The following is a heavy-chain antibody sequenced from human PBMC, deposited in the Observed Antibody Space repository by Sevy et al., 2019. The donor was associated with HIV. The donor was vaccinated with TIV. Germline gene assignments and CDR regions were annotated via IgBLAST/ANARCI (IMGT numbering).Heavy chain of an antibody. D-gene: IGHD5-12*01. J-gene: IGHJ4*02. CDR3: ARDGYNQGWYFDY. Sequence: SETLSLTCTVSGGSISSYYWSWIRQPPGKGVEWIGYIYYSGSTNYNPSLKSRVTISVDTSKNQFSLKLSSVTAADTAVYYCARDGYNQGWYFDYWGQGTLVTVSS. V-gene: IGHV4-59*01. CDR1: GGSISSYY. CDR2: IYYSGST.